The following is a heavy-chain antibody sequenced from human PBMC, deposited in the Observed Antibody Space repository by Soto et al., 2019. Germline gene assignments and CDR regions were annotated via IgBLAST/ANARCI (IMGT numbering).Heavy chain of an antibody. V-gene: IGHV1-69*01. CDR1: GGTFSSYA. D-gene: IGHD2-2*01. J-gene: IGHJ6*02. Sequence: QVQLVQSGAEVKKPGSSVMVSCKASGGTFSSYAISWVRQAPGQGLEWMGGIIPIFGTANYAQKFQGRVTITADESTSTAYMELSSLRSEDTAVYYCARDSQLINVVVPAATHGMDVWGQGTTFTVSS. CDR3: ARDSQLINVVVPAATHGMDV. CDR2: IIPIFGTA.